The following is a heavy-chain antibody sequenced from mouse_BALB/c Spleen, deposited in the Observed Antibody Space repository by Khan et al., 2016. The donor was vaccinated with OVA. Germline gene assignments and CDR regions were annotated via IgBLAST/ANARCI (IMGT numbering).Heavy chain of an antibody. V-gene: IGHV9-3-1*01. CDR2: INTYTGEP. CDR1: GYTFTNYG. D-gene: IGHD2-10*01. CDR3: ARPPYFSYTLDH. Sequence: QVQLQQSGPELKKPGETVKISCKASGYTFTNYGMNWVKQSPGKALKWMGWINTYTGEPTYDDDFKGRFAFSLATSASTAYLQINNLKNEDTATYFCARPPYFSYTLDHWGQGTSVTVSS. J-gene: IGHJ4*01.